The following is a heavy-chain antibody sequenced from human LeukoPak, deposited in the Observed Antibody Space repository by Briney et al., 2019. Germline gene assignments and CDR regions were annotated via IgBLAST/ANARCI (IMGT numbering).Heavy chain of an antibody. Sequence: GGSLRLSCAASGFTFSSYAMSWVRQAPGKGLEWVSTIGGGGESTFYADSVKDRFTISRDNSKNTVYLQMNSLRAEGTAVYYCAKVLSGSQDYWGQGTLVTVFS. CDR3: AKVLSGSQDY. CDR1: GFTFSSYA. D-gene: IGHD1-26*01. V-gene: IGHV3-23*01. CDR2: IGGGGEST. J-gene: IGHJ4*02.